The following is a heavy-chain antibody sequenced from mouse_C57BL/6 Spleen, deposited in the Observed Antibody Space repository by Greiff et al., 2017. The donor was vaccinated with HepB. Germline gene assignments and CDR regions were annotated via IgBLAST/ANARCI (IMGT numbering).Heavy chain of an antibody. D-gene: IGHD6-1*01. CDR1: GFTFSSYA. J-gene: IGHJ1*03. V-gene: IGHV5-4*03. CDR3: ARGLSSKPYWYFDV. CDR2: ISDGGSYT. Sequence: EVKLMESGGGLVKPGGSLKLSCAASGFTFSSYAMSWVRQTPEKRLEWVATISDGGSYTYYPDNVKGRFTISRDNAKNNLYLQMSHLKSEDTAMYYCARGLSSKPYWYFDVWGTGTTVTVSS.